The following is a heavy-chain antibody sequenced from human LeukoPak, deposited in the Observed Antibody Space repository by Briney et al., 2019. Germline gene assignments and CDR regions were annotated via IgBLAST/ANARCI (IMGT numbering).Heavy chain of an antibody. J-gene: IGHJ4*02. CDR3: AKAKIEMATILDY. CDR2: IYSGGST. Sequence: PGGSLRLSCAASEFSVGSNYMTWVRQAPGKGLEWVSLIYSGGSTYYADSVKGRFTISRDNSKNTLYLQMNSLRAEDTAVYYCAKAKIEMATILDYWGQGTLVTVSS. D-gene: IGHD5-24*01. CDR1: EFSVGSNY. V-gene: IGHV3-53*01.